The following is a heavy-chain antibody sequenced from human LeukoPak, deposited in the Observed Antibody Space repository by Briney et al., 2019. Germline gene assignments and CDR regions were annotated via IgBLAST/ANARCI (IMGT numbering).Heavy chain of an antibody. Sequence: RASVKVSCKASGYTFTSYYMHWVRQAPGQGLEWMGIINPNSGGTNYAQKFQGRVTMTRDTSISTAYMELSRLRSDDTAVYYCARVRRRFGVVILDSYYYYMDVWGKGTTVTISS. D-gene: IGHD3-3*01. V-gene: IGHV1-2*02. J-gene: IGHJ6*03. CDR1: GYTFTSYY. CDR3: ARVRRRFGVVILDSYYYYMDV. CDR2: INPNSGGT.